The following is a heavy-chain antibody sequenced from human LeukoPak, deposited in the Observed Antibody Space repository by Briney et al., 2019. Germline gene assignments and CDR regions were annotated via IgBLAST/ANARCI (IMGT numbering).Heavy chain of an antibody. V-gene: IGHV3-21*04. J-gene: IGHJ6*03. CDR1: GFTFTDYS. Sequence: PGGSLTPSCAPSGFTFTDYSMNWVRQAPGKGLEWVAHISTVSTYTHYTDSVKGRFTISRDSRKNLLYLQMSSLGAEDTAVYYCARDGSGFYHYYYMDVWGKGTTVTVSS. D-gene: IGHD6-25*01. CDR2: ISTVSTYT. CDR3: ARDGSGFYHYYYMDV.